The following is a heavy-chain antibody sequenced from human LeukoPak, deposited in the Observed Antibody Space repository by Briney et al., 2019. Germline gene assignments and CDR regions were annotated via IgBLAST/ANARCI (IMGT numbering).Heavy chain of an antibody. V-gene: IGHV3-30*03. J-gene: IGHJ4*02. CDR1: GFTFSSYG. CDR3: ASQIIGGYSYGYDY. Sequence: PGRSLRLSCAASGFTFSSYGMHWVRQAPGKGLEWVAVISYDGSNKYYADSVKGRFTISRDNSKNTLYLQMNSLGAEDTAVYYCASQIIGGYSYGYDYWGQGTLVTVSS. D-gene: IGHD5-18*01. CDR2: ISYDGSNK.